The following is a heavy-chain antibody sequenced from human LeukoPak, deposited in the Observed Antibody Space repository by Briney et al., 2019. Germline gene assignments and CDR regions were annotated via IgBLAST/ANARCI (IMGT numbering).Heavy chain of an antibody. D-gene: IGHD3-3*01. Sequence: ETLSLTCTVSGGSISSSSYYWGWIRQPPGKGLEWVSSISGSGGSTYYADSVKGRFTISRDNSKNTLYLQMNSLRAEDTAVYYCASRQNTIYYMDIWGKGTTVTVSS. CDR1: GGSISSSSYY. V-gene: IGHV3-23*01. CDR3: ASRQNTIYYMDI. J-gene: IGHJ6*03. CDR2: ISGSGGST.